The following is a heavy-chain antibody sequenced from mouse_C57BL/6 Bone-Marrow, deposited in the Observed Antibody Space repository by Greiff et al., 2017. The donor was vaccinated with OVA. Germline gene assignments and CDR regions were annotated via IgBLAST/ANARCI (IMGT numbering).Heavy chain of an antibody. CDR2: INSDGGST. D-gene: IGHD1-1*01. J-gene: IGHJ1*03. CDR1: EYEFPSHD. CDR3: ARHGGGSSYRGYWYFEV. V-gene: IGHV5-2*03. Sequence: EVKLLESGGGLVQPGESLKLSCESNEYEFPSHDMSWVRKTPEKRLELVAAINSDGGSTYYPDTLERRFIISRDNTKKTLYLQMGSLRSEDTALYYGARHGGGSSYRGYWYFEVWGTGTTVTVSS.